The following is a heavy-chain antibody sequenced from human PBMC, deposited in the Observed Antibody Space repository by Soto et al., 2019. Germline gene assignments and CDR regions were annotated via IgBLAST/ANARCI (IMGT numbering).Heavy chain of an antibody. D-gene: IGHD5-18*01. V-gene: IGHV3-30*18. J-gene: IGHJ4*02. CDR3: AKDRVQIWLYVGIFDD. Sequence: QVQVVESGGGVVQPGRSLRLSCAASGFTFSNYGMHWVRQAPGKGLEWVAVISNDGINKNYADSVKGRFTISRDNSRNKLYLQMNSLRAEDTAVYYCAKDRVQIWLYVGIFDDWGQGTMVTVSS. CDR1: GFTFSNYG. CDR2: ISNDGINK.